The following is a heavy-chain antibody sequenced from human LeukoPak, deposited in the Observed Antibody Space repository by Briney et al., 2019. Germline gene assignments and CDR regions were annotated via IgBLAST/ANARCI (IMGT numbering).Heavy chain of an antibody. Sequence: PSETLSLTCTVSGGSISSGSYYWSWIRQPAGKGLEWIGRIYITGSTNYNPSLKSRVTMSVDTSKNQFSLKLSSVTAADTAVYYCARDGPKKPIVVVPTTSPNDAFDIWGQGTMVTVSS. D-gene: IGHD2-2*01. CDR3: ARDGPKKPIVVVPTTSPNDAFDI. CDR1: GGSISSGSYY. CDR2: IYITGST. J-gene: IGHJ3*02. V-gene: IGHV4-61*02.